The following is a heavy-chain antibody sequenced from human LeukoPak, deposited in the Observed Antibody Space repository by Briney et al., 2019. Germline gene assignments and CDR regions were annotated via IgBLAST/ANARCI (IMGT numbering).Heavy chain of an antibody. CDR2: ISSGGSTI. CDR1: GFTFTYSS. Sequence: GGSLRLSCAASGFTFTYSSMNWVRQAPGKGLEWVSYISSGGSTIFYADSVKGRLTIFRDDAKNSLYLQMSSLRDEDTAVYYCARDGGGYSYGNYYYGHWGQGTLVTVSS. CDR3: ARDGGGYSYGNYYYGH. D-gene: IGHD5-18*01. V-gene: IGHV3-48*02. J-gene: IGHJ4*02.